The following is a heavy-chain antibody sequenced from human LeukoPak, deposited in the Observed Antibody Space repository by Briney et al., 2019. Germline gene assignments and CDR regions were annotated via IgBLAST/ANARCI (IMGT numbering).Heavy chain of an antibody. CDR3: ARGWYSSSWYSTYYFDY. CDR2: IIPIFGTA. V-gene: IGHV1-69*13. CDR1: GGTFSSYA. D-gene: IGHD6-13*01. J-gene: IGHJ4*02. Sequence: ASVKVSCKASGGTFSSYAISWVRQAPGQGLEWMGGIIPIFGTANYAQKFQGRVTITADESTSTAYMELSSLRSEDTAVYYCARGWYSSSWYSTYYFDYWGQGTLVTVSS.